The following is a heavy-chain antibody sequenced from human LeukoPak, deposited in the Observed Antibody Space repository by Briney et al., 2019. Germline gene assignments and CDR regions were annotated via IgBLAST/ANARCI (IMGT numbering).Heavy chain of an antibody. D-gene: IGHD3-16*02. CDR1: GFTFSSYS. Sequence: GGSLRLSCAASGFTFSSYSMNWVRQAPGKGLVWVSRINSDGSSTSYADSVKGRFTISRDNAKNTLYLQMNSLRAEDTAVYYCARVLGYYDYVWGSYRLGAFDIWGQGTMITVSS. J-gene: IGHJ3*02. V-gene: IGHV3-74*01. CDR2: INSDGSST. CDR3: ARVLGYYDYVWGSYRLGAFDI.